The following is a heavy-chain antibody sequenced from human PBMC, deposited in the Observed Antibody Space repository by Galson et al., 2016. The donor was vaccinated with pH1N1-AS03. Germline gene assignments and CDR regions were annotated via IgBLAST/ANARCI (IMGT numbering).Heavy chain of an antibody. CDR3: ARGYCSTMSCQWGFDF. V-gene: IGHV4-4*07. J-gene: IGHJ4*02. CDR2: IYASGSS. CDR1: GGSSSTYS. D-gene: IGHD2-2*01. Sequence: ETLSLTCNVSGGSSSTYSWSWIRQPAGKGLEWFGRIYASGSSNYNPSLKSRVTMSLDKSKNQFSLKLSSVTAADTAVYYCARGYCSTMSCQWGFDFWGQGTLVTVSS.